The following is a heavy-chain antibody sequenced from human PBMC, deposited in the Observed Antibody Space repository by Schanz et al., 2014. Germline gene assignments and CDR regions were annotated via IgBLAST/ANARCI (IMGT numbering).Heavy chain of an antibody. CDR1: GFTLSNYA. CDR2: LSANGDST. Sequence: VHLLESGGGLVQPGGSLRLSCAAPGFTLSNYAMHWVRQTPDKGLEWVSGLSANGDSTFYSSSVKGRFTISRDNAKNSLFLQMNSLRAEDTAVYYCLAPDYGMDVRGQGTLVTVSS. CDR3: LAPDYGMDV. V-gene: IGHV3-64*01. J-gene: IGHJ6*02.